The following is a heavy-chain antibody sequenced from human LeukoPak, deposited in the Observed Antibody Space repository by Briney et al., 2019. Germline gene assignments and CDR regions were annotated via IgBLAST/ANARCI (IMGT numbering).Heavy chain of an antibody. CDR1: GGSITTYY. D-gene: IGHD1-26*01. CDR3: ARDILMVGGTHYFDY. Sequence: SETLSLTCSVSGGSITTYYWSWLRQSPGRGLEWIGYIHHSVSPTYNPSLRIPVTISVATSNNQFSLKVSSVTAADAAVYYCARDILMVGGTHYFDYWGQGTLVTVSS. V-gene: IGHV4-59*01. CDR2: IHHSVSP. J-gene: IGHJ4*02.